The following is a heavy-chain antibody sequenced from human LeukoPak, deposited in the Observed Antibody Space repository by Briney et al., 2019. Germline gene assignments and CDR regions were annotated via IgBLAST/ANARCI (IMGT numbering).Heavy chain of an antibody. Sequence: PGESLRLSCSASGFTFRSYAMHWVRQAPAKGLEWVSVISYEESNKYYADSVKGRFTISRDNSKHTLYLQMNSLRAEDTAVYYCGRDAVTKPFDYWGQGTLVTVSS. CDR3: GRDAVTKPFDY. V-gene: IGHV3-30*04. J-gene: IGHJ4*02. CDR2: ISYEESNK. D-gene: IGHD4-17*01. CDR1: GFTFRSYA.